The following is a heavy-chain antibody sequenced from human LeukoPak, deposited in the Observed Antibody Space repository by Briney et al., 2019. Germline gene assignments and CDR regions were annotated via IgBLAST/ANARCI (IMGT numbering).Heavy chain of an antibody. CDR2: VSHSGDT. J-gene: IGHJ4*02. V-gene: IGHV4-59*01. Sequence: PSETLSLTCTVSGGSISSYYWSWIRQPPEKGLEWIGYVSHSGDTNYNPSLKSRVTISVDTSKNKLSLKVISVTAADTAEYYCARARGFSYDFDYWGQGALVTVSS. D-gene: IGHD3-22*01. CDR1: GGSISSYY. CDR3: ARARGFSYDFDY.